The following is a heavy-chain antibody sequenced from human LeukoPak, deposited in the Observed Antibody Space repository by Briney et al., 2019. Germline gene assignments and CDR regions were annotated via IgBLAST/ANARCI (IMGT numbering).Heavy chain of an antibody. J-gene: IGHJ4*02. CDR3: ARAERIAVAYY. CDR2: IYYSGST. D-gene: IGHD6-19*01. Sequence: PGGSLRLSCAASEFSFSNAWMSWVRQAPGKGLEWIGSIYYSGSTYYNPSLKSRVTISVDTSKNQFSLKLSSVTAADTAVYYCARAERIAVAYYWGQGTLVTVSS. CDR1: EFSFSNAW. V-gene: IGHV4-4*02.